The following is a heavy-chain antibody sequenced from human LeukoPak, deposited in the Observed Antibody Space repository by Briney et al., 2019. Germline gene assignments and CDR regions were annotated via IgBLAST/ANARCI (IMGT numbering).Heavy chain of an antibody. CDR2: ISWNSGSI. CDR3: AKDAYSGSYFVDY. J-gene: IGHJ4*02. D-gene: IGHD1-26*01. CDR1: GFTFDDYA. Sequence: GRSLRLSCAASGFTFDDYAMHWVRQAPGKGLEWVSGISWNSGSIGYADSVKGRFTISRDNAKDSLYLQMNSLRAEDTALYYCAKDAYSGSYFVDYWGQGTLVTVSS. V-gene: IGHV3-9*01.